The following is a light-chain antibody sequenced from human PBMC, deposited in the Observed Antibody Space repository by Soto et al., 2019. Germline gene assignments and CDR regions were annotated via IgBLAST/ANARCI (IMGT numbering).Light chain of an antibody. CDR1: QSINSW. J-gene: IGKJ1*01. V-gene: IGKV1-5*03. CDR3: QQYDSYART. CDR2: KAS. Sequence: IPVTTAPFTLSAAVGNRVIFTCRASQSINSWLAWYQHKPGKGPKLLIYKASTLETGVPARFSGSGSETEFTLTISSLEPDDSATYDCQQYDSYARTFGQGTKVDIK.